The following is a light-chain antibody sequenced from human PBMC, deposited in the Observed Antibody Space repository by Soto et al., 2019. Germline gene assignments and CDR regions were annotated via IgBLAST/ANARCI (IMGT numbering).Light chain of an antibody. J-gene: IGKJ1*01. Sequence: VMTQSPATLSVSPGGRATLSCRASQSISDTLAWYQHKPGQAPRLLIYSASRRATGFPGRFSGSGSGTEFTLPISSLQSEDLAVYYCQQYNNWPWTFGQGTKVDIK. V-gene: IGKV3-15*01. CDR2: SAS. CDR1: QSISDT. CDR3: QQYNNWPWT.